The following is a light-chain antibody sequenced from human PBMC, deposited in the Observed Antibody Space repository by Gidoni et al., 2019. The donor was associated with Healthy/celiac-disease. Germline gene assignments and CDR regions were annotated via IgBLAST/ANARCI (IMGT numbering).Light chain of an antibody. J-gene: IGKJ5*01. CDR2: DAS. CDR3: QQ. Sequence: DIQMTQSPSSLSASVGDRVTITCQASQDISNYLNWYQQKPGKAPKLLIYDASNLETGVPSRFSGSGSGTDFTFTISSLQPEDIATYYCQQFGQXTRLEIK. V-gene: IGKV1-33*01. CDR1: QDISNY.